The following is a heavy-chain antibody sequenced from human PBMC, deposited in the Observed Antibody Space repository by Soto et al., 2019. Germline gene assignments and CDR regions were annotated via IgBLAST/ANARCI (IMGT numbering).Heavy chain of an antibody. CDR2: ISAYNGNT. CDR3: ARGGYYDSSGSRNYHYYGMNV. Sequence: GASVKVSCKASGYTFTSYGISWVRQAPGQGLEWMGWISAYNGNTKYAQKLQGRVYMTTDTSTKTAYMELRSLRSDDTAMYYCARGGYYDSSGSRNYHYYGMNVWGQGTTVTVSS. J-gene: IGHJ6*02. D-gene: IGHD3-22*01. V-gene: IGHV1-18*01. CDR1: GYTFTSYG.